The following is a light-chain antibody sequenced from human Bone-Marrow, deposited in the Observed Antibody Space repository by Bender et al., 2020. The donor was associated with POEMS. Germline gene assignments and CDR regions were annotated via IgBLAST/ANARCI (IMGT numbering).Light chain of an antibody. CDR1: SSNIGTNP. J-gene: IGLJ3*02. V-gene: IGLV1-44*01. CDR2: INN. CDR3: AAWEDSLNGWV. Sequence: QSVLTQPPSASGTPGQRVTISCSGSSSNIGTNPLNWYQQLPGTAPKLLIYINNRRPSGVPDRFSGSKSGTSASLAISGLQSEDEADYYCAAWEDSLNGWVFGGGTKLTVL.